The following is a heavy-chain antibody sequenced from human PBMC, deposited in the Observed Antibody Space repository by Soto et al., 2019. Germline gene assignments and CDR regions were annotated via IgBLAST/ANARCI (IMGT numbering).Heavy chain of an antibody. Sequence: QVQLQESGPGLVKPSETLSLTCTVSGGSISSYYWSWIRQPPGKGLEWIGYIYYSGSTNYNPSLKSRATISVDTSKNQFSLKLSSVTAADTAVYYCARAVNYDFWSGYSDWFDPWGQGTLVTVSS. D-gene: IGHD3-3*01. CDR3: ARAVNYDFWSGYSDWFDP. V-gene: IGHV4-59*01. J-gene: IGHJ5*02. CDR1: GGSISSYY. CDR2: IYYSGST.